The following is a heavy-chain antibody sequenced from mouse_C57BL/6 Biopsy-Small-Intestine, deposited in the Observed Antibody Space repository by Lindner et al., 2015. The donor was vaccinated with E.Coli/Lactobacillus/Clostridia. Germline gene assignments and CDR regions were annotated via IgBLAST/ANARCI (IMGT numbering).Heavy chain of an antibody. Sequence: VQLQESGAELAKPRASVKLSCKASGYSFTSFWMHWVKQRPGQGLEWIGYINPSSGYTKCNQKSKDKATLTADKSSSTAYMQLSSLTYEDSAVYYCSRYYGSSYGTGAMDYWGQGTSVTVSS. CDR2: INPSSGYT. D-gene: IGHD1-1*01. V-gene: IGHV1-7*01. J-gene: IGHJ4*01. CDR1: GYSFTSFW. CDR3: SRYYGSSYGTGAMDY.